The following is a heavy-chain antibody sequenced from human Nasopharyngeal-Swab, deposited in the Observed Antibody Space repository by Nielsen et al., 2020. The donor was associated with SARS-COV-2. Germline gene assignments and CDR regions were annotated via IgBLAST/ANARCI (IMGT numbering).Heavy chain of an antibody. CDR3: ARGDTVTILTHFDY. CDR2: ISYDGSNK. Sequence: GESLKISCAASGFTFSSYAMSWARQAPGKGLEWVAVISYDGSNKYYADSVKGRFTISRDNSKNTLYLQMNSLRAEDTAVYYCARGDTVTILTHFDYWGQGTLVTVSS. D-gene: IGHD4-17*01. V-gene: IGHV3-30*03. CDR1: GFTFSSYA. J-gene: IGHJ4*02.